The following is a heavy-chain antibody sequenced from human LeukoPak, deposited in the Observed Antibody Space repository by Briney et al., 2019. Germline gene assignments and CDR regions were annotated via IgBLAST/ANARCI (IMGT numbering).Heavy chain of an antibody. D-gene: IGHD3-10*01. J-gene: IGHJ6*03. Sequence: KPSETLSLTCAVSGYSISSGCYWGWIRQPPGKGLEWIGSIYHSGSTYYNPSLKSRVTISVDTSKNQFSLKLSSVTAADTAVYYCARHTYYYGSGSLYYYYYMDVWGKGTTVTVSS. CDR2: IYHSGST. CDR3: ARHTYYYGSGSLYYYYYMDV. CDR1: GYSISSGCY. V-gene: IGHV4-38-2*01.